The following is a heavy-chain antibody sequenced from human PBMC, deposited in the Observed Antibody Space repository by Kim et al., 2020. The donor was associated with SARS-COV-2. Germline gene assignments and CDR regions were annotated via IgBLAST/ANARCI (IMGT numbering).Heavy chain of an antibody. Sequence: TTYADAVKGRFSISRDNAEKTVHLQMNSLTAEDTAVYYCAMGIHGNFLDLRWRQGTLVTVSS. D-gene: IGHD1-7*01. V-gene: IGHV3-74*01. J-gene: IGHJ4*02. CDR3: AMGIHGNFLDLR. CDR2: T.